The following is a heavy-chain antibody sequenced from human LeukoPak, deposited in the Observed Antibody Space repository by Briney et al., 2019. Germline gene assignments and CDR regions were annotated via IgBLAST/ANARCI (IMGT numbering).Heavy chain of an antibody. V-gene: IGHV4-34*01. CDR3: ASLRERSYNARGFDY. CDR2: INHSGST. J-gene: IGHJ4*02. D-gene: IGHD5-18*01. Sequence: ASETLSLTCAVYGGSFSGYYWSWIRQPPGKGLEWIGEINHSGSTNYNPSLKSRVTISVDTSKNQFSLKLSSVTAADTAVYYCASLRERSYNARGFDYWGQGTLVTVSS. CDR1: GGSFSGYY.